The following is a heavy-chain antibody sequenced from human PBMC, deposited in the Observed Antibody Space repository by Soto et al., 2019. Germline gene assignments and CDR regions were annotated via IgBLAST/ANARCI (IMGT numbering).Heavy chain of an antibody. D-gene: IGHD6-19*01. CDR3: AKAYSSRWYGAFDI. J-gene: IGHJ3*02. Sequence: HPGGSLRLSCAASGFTFSSYGMHWVRQAPGKGLEWVAVISYDGSNKYYADSVKGRFTISRDNSKNTLYLKMNSLRAEDTAVYYCAKAYSSRWYGAFDIWGQGTMVTLS. CDR1: GFTFSSYG. V-gene: IGHV3-30*18. CDR2: ISYDGSNK.